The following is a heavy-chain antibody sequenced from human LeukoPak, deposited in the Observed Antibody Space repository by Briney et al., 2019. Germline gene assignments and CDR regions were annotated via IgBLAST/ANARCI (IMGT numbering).Heavy chain of an antibody. CDR3: AREGKDIVGATALFDY. Sequence: RASVKVSCKASGGTFSSYAISWVRQAPGQGLEWMGRIIPIFGIANYAQKFQGRVTITADKSTSTAYMELSSLRSEDTAVYYCAREGKDIVGATALFDYWGQGTLVTVSS. V-gene: IGHV1-69*04. CDR1: GGTFSSYA. CDR2: IIPIFGIA. J-gene: IGHJ4*02. D-gene: IGHD1-26*01.